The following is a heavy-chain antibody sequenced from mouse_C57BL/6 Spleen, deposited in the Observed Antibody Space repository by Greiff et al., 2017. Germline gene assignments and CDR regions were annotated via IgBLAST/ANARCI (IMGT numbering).Heavy chain of an antibody. J-gene: IGHJ4*01. CDR3: GMGLSDYGNYCYAMDY. D-gene: IGHD2-1*01. V-gene: IGHV1-74*01. CDR2: IHPSDSDT. CDR1: GYTFTSYW. Sequence: VQLQQPGAELVKPGASVKVSCKASGYTFTSYWMHWVKQRPGQGLEWIGRIHPSDSDTNYNQKFKGKATLTVDKSSSTAYMKLSSLTSEESAVYYCGMGLSDYGNYCYAMDYWGQGTSVTVSS.